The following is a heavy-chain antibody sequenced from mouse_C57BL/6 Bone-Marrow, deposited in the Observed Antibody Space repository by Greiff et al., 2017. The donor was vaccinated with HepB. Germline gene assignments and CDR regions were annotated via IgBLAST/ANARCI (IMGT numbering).Heavy chain of an antibody. V-gene: IGHV1-4*01. CDR2: INPSSGYT. J-gene: IGHJ2*01. Sequence: VQLKESGAELARPGASVKMSCKASGYTFTSYTMHWVKQRPGQGLEWIGYINPSSGYTKYNQKFKDKATLTADKSSSTAYMQLSSLTSEDSAVYYCARTDYCDYWGQGTTLTVSS. CDR3: ARTDYCDY. CDR1: GYTFTSYT.